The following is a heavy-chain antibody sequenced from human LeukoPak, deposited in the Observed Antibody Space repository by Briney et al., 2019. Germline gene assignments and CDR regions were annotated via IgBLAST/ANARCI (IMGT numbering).Heavy chain of an antibody. CDR2: IYSGGST. D-gene: IGHD2-21*01. V-gene: IGHV3-66*01. J-gene: IGHJ4*02. CDR1: GFTVSSNY. CDR3: ARGRAYGYFDY. Sequence: PGGSLRLSCAASGFTVSSNYMSSVAQAPGKGLEWVSVIYSGGSTYYADSVKGRFTISRDNSKNTLYLQMNSLRAEDTAVYYCARGRAYGYFDYWGQGTLVTVSS.